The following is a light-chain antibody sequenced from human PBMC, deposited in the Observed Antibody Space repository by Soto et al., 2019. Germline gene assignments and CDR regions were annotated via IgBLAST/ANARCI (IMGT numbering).Light chain of an antibody. J-gene: IGKJ4*01. CDR2: GAS. V-gene: IGKV3-20*01. CDR3: QQYSSSPLT. Sequence: EILLTQSPGTLSLSPGERVTLSCRASQSVSNSYLAWYQQKPGQAPRLLIYGASSRATGTPDRFSGSGSGTDFTLTISRLEPEDFAVYYCQQYSSSPLTFGGGTKVEIK. CDR1: QSVSNSY.